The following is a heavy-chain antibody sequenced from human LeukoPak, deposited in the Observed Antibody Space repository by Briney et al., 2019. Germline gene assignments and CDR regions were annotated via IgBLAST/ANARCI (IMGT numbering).Heavy chain of an antibody. V-gene: IGHV3-30*03. J-gene: IGHJ4*02. Sequence: GRSLRLSCAASGFTFSSYGMHWVRQAPGKGLEWVAVISYDGSNKYYADSVKGRFTISRDNAKNSLYLQMNSLRAEDTAVYYCARQSRSYYFDYWGQGTLVTVSS. CDR2: ISYDGSNK. CDR1: GFTFSSYG. CDR3: ARQSRSYYFDY.